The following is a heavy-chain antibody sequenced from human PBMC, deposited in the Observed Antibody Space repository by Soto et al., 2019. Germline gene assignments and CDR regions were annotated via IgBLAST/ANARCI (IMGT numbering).Heavy chain of an antibody. CDR2: ISGSGYST. Sequence: GGSLRLSCAASGFTFSSYAMSWVRQAPGKGLEWVSGISGSGYSTYYADSVKGRFTISRDKSKNTLYLQMNSLRAEDTAVYYCAKSWADSSSFNPLDYWGQGTLVTVSS. D-gene: IGHD6-6*01. J-gene: IGHJ4*02. CDR3: AKSWADSSSFNPLDY. V-gene: IGHV3-23*01. CDR1: GFTFSSYA.